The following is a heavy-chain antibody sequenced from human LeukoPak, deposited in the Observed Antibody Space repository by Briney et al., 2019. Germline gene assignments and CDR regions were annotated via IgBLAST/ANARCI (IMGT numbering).Heavy chain of an antibody. CDR1: GFTFSSYS. CDR2: ISSSSSYI. D-gene: IGHD3-22*01. V-gene: IGHV3-21*04. CDR3: VRGRLYYDSSYDWFDP. J-gene: IGHJ5*02. Sequence: GGSLRLSCAASGFTFSSYSMNWVRQAPGKGLEWVSSISSSSSYIYYADSVKGRFTISRDNAKNSLYLQMNSLRSEDTAVYYCVRGRLYYDSSYDWFDPWGQGTLVTVSS.